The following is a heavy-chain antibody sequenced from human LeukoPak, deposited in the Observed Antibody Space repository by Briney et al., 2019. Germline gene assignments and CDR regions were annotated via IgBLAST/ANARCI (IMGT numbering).Heavy chain of an antibody. CDR2: IKQDGSEK. Sequence: PGGSLRLSCAASGFTFSSYWMSWVRQAPGKGLEWVANIKQDGSEKYYVDSVKGRFTISRDNAKNSLYLQMNSLRAEDTAVYYCARERGGSGWYLGDFDYWGQGTLVTVSS. D-gene: IGHD6-19*01. CDR3: ARERGGSGWYLGDFDY. CDR1: GFTFSSYW. V-gene: IGHV3-7*01. J-gene: IGHJ4*02.